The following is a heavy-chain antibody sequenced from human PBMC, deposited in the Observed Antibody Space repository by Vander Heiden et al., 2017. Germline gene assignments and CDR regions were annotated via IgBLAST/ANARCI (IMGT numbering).Heavy chain of an antibody. Sequence: QVQLVQSGAEVKKPGASVKVPCKASGYPFTSYDITWVRQATGQGLEWMGWMNPNSGNTGYAQKFQGRVTMTRNTSISTAYMELSSLRSEDTAVYYCARGKGRGANYYYYGMDVWGQGTTVTVSS. CDR1: GYPFTSYD. CDR3: ARGKGRGANYYYYGMDV. J-gene: IGHJ6*02. V-gene: IGHV1-8*01. D-gene: IGHD3-10*01. CDR2: MNPNSGNT.